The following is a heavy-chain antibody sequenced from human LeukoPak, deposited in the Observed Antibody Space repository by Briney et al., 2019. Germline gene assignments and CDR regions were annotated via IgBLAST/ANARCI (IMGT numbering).Heavy chain of an antibody. CDR1: GYTFTRYG. Sequence: ASVKVSCKASGYTFTRYGISWVRQAPGQGLEWMAWINPSNGDTNYAQKFQCRVTMTRDTSISTAYMELTRLISDDTAVYYCARVGSSGWYVHPTLDYWGQGTLVTVSS. J-gene: IGHJ4*02. CDR2: INPSNGDT. D-gene: IGHD6-19*01. V-gene: IGHV1-2*02. CDR3: ARVGSSGWYVHPTLDY.